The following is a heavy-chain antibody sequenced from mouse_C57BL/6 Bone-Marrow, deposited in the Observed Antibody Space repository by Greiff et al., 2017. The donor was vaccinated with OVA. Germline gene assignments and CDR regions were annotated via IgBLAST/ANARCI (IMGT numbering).Heavy chain of an antibody. CDR1: GYTFTSYT. J-gene: IGHJ1*03. CDR3: ARRGTVVAHWYFDV. Sequence: QVQLQQSGAELARPGASVHRSFNSSGYTFTSYTMHWVKQRPGQGLEWIGYINPSSGYTKYNQKFKDKATLTADKSSSTAYMQLSSLTSEDSAVDYCARRGTVVAHWYFDVWGTGTTVTVSS. CDR2: INPSSGYT. V-gene: IGHV1-4*01. D-gene: IGHD1-1*01.